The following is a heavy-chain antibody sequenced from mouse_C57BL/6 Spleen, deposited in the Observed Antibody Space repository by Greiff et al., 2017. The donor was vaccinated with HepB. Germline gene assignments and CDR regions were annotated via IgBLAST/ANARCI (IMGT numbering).Heavy chain of an antibody. CDR3: ARRGGSYYYFDY. V-gene: IGHV5-6*02. CDR1: GFAFSSYG. D-gene: IGHD2-12*01. J-gene: IGHJ2*01. Sequence: EVKLVESGGDLVKPGGSLKLSCAASGFAFSSYGMSWVRQTPDKRLEWVATISSGGSYNYFPDSVKGRFTISRDNAKNTLYLQMSGLKSEDTAMYYWARRGGSYYYFDYWGQGTTLTVSS. CDR2: ISSGGSYN.